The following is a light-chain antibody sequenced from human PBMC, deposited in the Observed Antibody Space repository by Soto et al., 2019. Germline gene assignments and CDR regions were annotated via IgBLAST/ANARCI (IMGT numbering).Light chain of an antibody. Sequence: EIVMTQSPATLSVSPGERATRFCRASQSVRSNLAWHQQKPGQAPRLLVYGASTRATGIPARFSGSGSGTEFTLTISSLQSEDFAVYYCQQYNNWPPLTVGGGTKVEIK. J-gene: IGKJ4*01. CDR2: GAS. CDR1: QSVRSN. CDR3: QQYNNWPPLT. V-gene: IGKV3-15*01.